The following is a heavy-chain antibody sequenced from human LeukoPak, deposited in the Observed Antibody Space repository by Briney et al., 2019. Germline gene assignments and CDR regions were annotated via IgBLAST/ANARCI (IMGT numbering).Heavy chain of an antibody. D-gene: IGHD2-21*01. CDR2: ISSSSSYI. J-gene: IGHJ4*02. CDR3: AKDGDSLDVGIDY. Sequence: GGSLRLSCAASGFTFSSYSMNWVRQAPGKGLEWVSSISSSSSYIYYADSVKGRFTISRDNAKNSLYLQMNSLRAEDTAVYYCAKDGDSLDVGIDYWGQGTLVTVSS. V-gene: IGHV3-21*01. CDR1: GFTFSSYS.